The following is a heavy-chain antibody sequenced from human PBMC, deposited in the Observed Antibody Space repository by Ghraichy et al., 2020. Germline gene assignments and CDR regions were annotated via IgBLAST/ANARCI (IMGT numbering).Heavy chain of an antibody. V-gene: IGHV3-23*01. Sequence: GESLNISCAASGFTFSSFAMSWVRQAPGKGLEWVSSISNSGDSTYYADSANGRFTISRDNSKNTLYLQMSSLRAEDTAVFYCAKASSSSPYYFDYWGQGSLVTVSS. CDR3: AKASSSSPYYFDY. D-gene: IGHD6-13*01. CDR2: ISNSGDST. J-gene: IGHJ4*02. CDR1: GFTFSSFA.